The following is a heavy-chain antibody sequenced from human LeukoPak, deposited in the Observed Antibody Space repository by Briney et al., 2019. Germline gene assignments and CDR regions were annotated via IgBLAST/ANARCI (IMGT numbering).Heavy chain of an antibody. Sequence: GGSLRLSCAASGFTFSSYAMSWVRQAPGKGLEWVSAISGSGGSTYYADSVKGRFTISRDNSKNTLYLQMNSLRAEDTAVYYCAKWEGTRNHDFWSGFDYWGQGTLVTVSS. D-gene: IGHD3-3*01. CDR1: GFTFSSYA. J-gene: IGHJ4*02. CDR2: ISGSGGST. CDR3: AKWEGTRNHDFWSGFDY. V-gene: IGHV3-23*01.